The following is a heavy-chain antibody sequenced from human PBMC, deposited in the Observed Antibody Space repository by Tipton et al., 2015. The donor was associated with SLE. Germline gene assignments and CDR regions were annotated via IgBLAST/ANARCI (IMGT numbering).Heavy chain of an antibody. J-gene: IGHJ4*02. V-gene: IGHV3-13*01. CDR1: GFTFSSYD. Sequence: SLRLSCAASGFTFSSYDFHWVRQATGKGLEWVSAIDTAGGTYYPGSVKGRFTISRENAKNSLYLQMNNLRVEDTAVYSCAREMTTVTKYPYYLNDWGQGALVTVSS. D-gene: IGHD4-17*01. CDR2: IDTAGGT. CDR3: AREMTTVTKYPYYLND.